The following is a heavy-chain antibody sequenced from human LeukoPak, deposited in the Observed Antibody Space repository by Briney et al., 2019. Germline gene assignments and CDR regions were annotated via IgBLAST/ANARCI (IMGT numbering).Heavy chain of an antibody. V-gene: IGHV1-8*01. CDR3: VRGVAARPGYYYYYYMDV. D-gene: IGHD6-6*01. CDR2: MNPNRGNT. Sequence: ASVKVSCKAAVYTFTNYDINGVRPATGQGLEWMGWMNPNRGNTGYAQKFQGRVTMTRNTSISTANVELSSLRSKYTAVYSCVRGVAARPGYYYYYYMDVWGKGTTVTVSS. J-gene: IGHJ6*03. CDR1: VYTFTNYD.